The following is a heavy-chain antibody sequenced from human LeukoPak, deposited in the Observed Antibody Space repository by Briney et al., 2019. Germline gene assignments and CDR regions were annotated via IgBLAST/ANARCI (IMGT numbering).Heavy chain of an antibody. V-gene: IGHV3-48*01. J-gene: IGHJ3*02. CDR3: ATNGAGXLI. Sequence: GGSLGLSCAASGFTFRSYSMDWGRPAPGKGLEGVSYICRSSSNIYYGESVKGRFTISRDNGKNSPDLEMNRLKAEDTALYYCATNGAGXLIWGXGTMVXXSS. CDR2: ICRSSSNI. CDR1: GFTFRSYS. D-gene: IGHD2-8*01.